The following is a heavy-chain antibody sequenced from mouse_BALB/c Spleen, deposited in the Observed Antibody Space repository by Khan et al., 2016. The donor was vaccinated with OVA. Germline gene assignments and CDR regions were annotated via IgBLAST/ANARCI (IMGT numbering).Heavy chain of an antibody. J-gene: IGHJ4*01. Sequence: QVQLQQPGAELVRPGASVKLSCKASGYTFTNYFINWVKQRPGQGLEWIGNIYPSDGYTTYNQKFKDTATLTVDKSSSTAYMHLSSPTSDDTAVCYCTRHGSSYDAMDYWGQGTSVTVSS. CDR2: IYPSDGYT. CDR3: TRHGSSYDAMDY. D-gene: IGHD1-1*01. CDR1: GYTFTNYF. V-gene: IGHV1-69*02.